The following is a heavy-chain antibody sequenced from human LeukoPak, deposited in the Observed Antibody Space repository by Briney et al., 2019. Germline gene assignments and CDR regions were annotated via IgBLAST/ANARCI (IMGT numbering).Heavy chain of an antibody. J-gene: IGHJ5*02. V-gene: IGHV1-69*04. CDR2: IIPILGIA. CDR3: AREVAAAGTRPWFDP. D-gene: IGHD6-13*01. Sequence: SVKVSCKASGGTFSSYAISWVRQAPGQGLEWMGRIIPILGIANYAQKFQGRVTITADKSTSTAYMELSSLRSEDTGVYYCAREVAAAGTRPWFDPWGQGTLVTVSS. CDR1: GGTFSSYA.